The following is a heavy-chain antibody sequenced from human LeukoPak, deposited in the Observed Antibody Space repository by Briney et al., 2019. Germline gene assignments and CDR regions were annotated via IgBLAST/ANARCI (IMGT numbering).Heavy chain of an antibody. V-gene: IGHV4-34*01. D-gene: IGHD3-3*01. J-gene: IGHJ5*02. CDR1: GGSFSGYY. CDR2: INHSGST. Sequence: PSETLSLTCAVYGGSFSGYYWSWLRQPPGKGLEWIGEINHSGSTNYNPSLKSRVTISVDTSKNQFSLKLSSVTAADTAVYYCARGCLYDFWSGYYNWFDPWGQGTLVTVSS. CDR3: ARGCLYDFWSGYYNWFDP.